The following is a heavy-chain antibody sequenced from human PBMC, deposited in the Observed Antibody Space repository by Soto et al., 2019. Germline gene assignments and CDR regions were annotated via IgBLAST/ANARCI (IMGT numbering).Heavy chain of an antibody. Sequence: PSETLSLTCAVYGGSFSGYYWSWIRQPPGKELEWIGEINHSGSTNYNPSLKSRVTISVDTSKNQFSLKLSSVTAADTAAYYCARYDYWFDPWGQGTLVTVSS. J-gene: IGHJ5*02. V-gene: IGHV4-34*01. D-gene: IGHD3-3*01. CDR3: ARYDYWFDP. CDR1: GGSFSGYY. CDR2: INHSGST.